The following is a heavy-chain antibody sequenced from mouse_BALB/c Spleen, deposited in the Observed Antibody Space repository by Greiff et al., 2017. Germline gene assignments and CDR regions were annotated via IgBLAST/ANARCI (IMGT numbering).Heavy chain of an antibody. CDR3: ARHGWDYAMDY. CDR2: IWSDGST. CDR1: GFSLTSYG. J-gene: IGHJ4*01. Sequence: QVHVKQSGPDLVAPSQSLSITCTVSGFSLTSYGVHWVRQPPGKGLEWLVVIWSDGSTTYNSALKSRLSISKDNSKSQVFLKMNSLQTDDTAMYYGARHGWDYAMDYWGQGTSVTVSS. V-gene: IGHV2-6-2*01. D-gene: IGHD2-3*01.